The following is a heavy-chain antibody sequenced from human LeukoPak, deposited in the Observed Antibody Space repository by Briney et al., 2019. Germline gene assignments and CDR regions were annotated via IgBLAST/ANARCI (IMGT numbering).Heavy chain of an antibody. CDR3: ARDHYSSGPYYFDY. V-gene: IGHV3-23*01. Sequence: GGSLTLPCAASGFSFSTHAVSWVRQAPGKGLEWVSALSPSGGITYYADSVKGRFTISRDNSKNTLYLQMNSLRAEDTAVYYCARDHYSSGPYYFDYWGQGTLVTVSS. D-gene: IGHD6-19*01. J-gene: IGHJ4*02. CDR2: LSPSGGIT. CDR1: GFSFSTHA.